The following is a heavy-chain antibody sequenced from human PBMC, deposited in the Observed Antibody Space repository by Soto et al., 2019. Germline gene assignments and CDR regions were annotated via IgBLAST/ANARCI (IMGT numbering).Heavy chain of an antibody. CDR2: ISYDGSNK. D-gene: IGHD5-18*01. Sequence: GGSLRLSCAASGFTFSSYGMHWVRQAPGKGLEWVAVISYDGSNKYYADSVKGRFTISRDNSKNTLYLQMNSLRAEDTAVYYCARGTIQLASLSTFDYWGQGTLVTVSS. CDR3: ARGTIQLASLSTFDY. V-gene: IGHV3-30*03. J-gene: IGHJ4*02. CDR1: GFTFSSYG.